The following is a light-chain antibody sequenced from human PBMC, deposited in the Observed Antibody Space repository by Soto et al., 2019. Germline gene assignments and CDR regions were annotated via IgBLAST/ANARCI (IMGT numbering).Light chain of an antibody. V-gene: IGKV3-11*01. CDR2: AAS. J-gene: IGKJ2*01. Sequence: EIVLTQSPATLSFSPGETATLSCRASQSVNHYLAWYQQKPGQAPRLLIYAASNRATGIPARFSGSGSGTDFTLTISSLEPEDFAVYYCQQRSNWPLYTFGQGTNLEIK. CDR3: QQRSNWPLYT. CDR1: QSVNHY.